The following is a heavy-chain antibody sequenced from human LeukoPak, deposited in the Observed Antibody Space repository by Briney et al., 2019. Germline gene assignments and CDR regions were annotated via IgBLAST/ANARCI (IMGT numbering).Heavy chain of an antibody. Sequence: PSETLSLTCAVSGGSISSTSYYWAWIRQPPGKGLEWIGTIYYSGSTYHNPSLKSRVTISVDMSKNQFSLKLSSVTAADTAVYYCAREPVVTAIHYYYYGMDVWGQGTTVTVSS. CDR3: AREPVVTAIHYYYYGMDV. J-gene: IGHJ6*02. CDR1: GGSISSTSYY. V-gene: IGHV4-39*07. D-gene: IGHD2-21*02. CDR2: IYYSGST.